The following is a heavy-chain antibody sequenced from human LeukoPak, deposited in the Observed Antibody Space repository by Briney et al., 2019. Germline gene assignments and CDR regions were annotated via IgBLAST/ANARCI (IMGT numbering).Heavy chain of an antibody. D-gene: IGHD3-10*01. J-gene: IGHJ4*02. CDR3: TIFYGSGSYYFFRY. CDR2: FDPEDGET. V-gene: IGHV1-24*01. CDR1: GYTLTELS. Sequence: GASVKVSCKVSGYTLTELSMHWVRQAPGKGLEWMGGFDPEDGETIYAQKFQGRVTMTEDTSTDTAYMELSSLRSEDTAVYYCTIFYGSGSYYFFRYWGQGTLVTVSS.